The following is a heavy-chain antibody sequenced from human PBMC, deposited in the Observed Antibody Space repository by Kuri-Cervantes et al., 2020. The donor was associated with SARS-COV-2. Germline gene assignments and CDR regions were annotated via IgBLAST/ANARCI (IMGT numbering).Heavy chain of an antibody. Sequence: GSLRLSCAVSGYSISSGYYWGWIRQPPGKGLEWIGYIYYSGSTNYNPSLKSRVTISVDTSKNQFSLKLSSVTAADTAVYYCARMRIAAAGTGWFDPWGQGTLVTVSS. J-gene: IGHJ5*02. V-gene: IGHV4-61*01. D-gene: IGHD6-13*01. CDR2: IYYSGST. CDR3: ARMRIAAAGTGWFDP. CDR1: GYSISSGYY.